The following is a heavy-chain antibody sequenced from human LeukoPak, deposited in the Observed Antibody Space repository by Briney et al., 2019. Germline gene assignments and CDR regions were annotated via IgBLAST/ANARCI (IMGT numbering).Heavy chain of an antibody. CDR3: ARVRGVIGDNWFDP. J-gene: IGHJ5*02. V-gene: IGHV1-8*01. Sequence: ASVKVSCKASGYTFTSYDINWVRQATGQGLEWMGWMNPNSGNTGYAQKFQGRGTMTRNTSISTAYMELSSLRSEDTAVYYCARVRGVIGDNWFDPWGQGTLVTVSS. CDR2: MNPNSGNT. D-gene: IGHD3-10*01. CDR1: GYTFTSYD.